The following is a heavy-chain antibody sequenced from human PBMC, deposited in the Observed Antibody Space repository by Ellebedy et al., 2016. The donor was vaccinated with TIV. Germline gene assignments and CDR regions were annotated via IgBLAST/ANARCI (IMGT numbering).Heavy chain of an antibody. CDR1: GGSFSGYY. V-gene: IGHV4-34*01. D-gene: IGHD4-17*01. CDR2: INHSGST. Sequence: SETLSLXXAVYGGSFSGYYWSWIRQPPGKGLEWIGEINHSGSTNYNPSLKSRVTISVDTSKNQFSLKLSSVTAADTAVYYCASGMTTVTKFDYWGQGTLVTVSS. CDR3: ASGMTTVTKFDY. J-gene: IGHJ4*02.